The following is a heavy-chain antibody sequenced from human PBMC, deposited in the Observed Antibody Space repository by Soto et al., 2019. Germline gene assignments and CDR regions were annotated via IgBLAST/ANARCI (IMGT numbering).Heavy chain of an antibody. CDR3: ATDRYYPFDY. CDR1: GYTLAELS. Sequence: ASVKVSCKVSGYTLAELSMHWVRQAPGRGLEWMGGFDLEDGETVYAQKFQGRVTVTEDTSTDTAYMELSSLGSEDTAVYYCATDRYYPFDYWGQGTLVTVSS. V-gene: IGHV1-24*01. CDR2: FDLEDGET. D-gene: IGHD3-9*01. J-gene: IGHJ4*02.